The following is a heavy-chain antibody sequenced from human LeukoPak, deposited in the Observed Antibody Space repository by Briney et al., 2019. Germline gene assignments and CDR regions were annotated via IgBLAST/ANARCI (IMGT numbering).Heavy chain of an antibody. J-gene: IGHJ4*02. Sequence: SQTLSLTCTVSGGSVSSGDYYWSWIRQPPGKGLEWSGYIYYSGSTYYNPSLKSRVTISVDTSKNQFSLKLSSVTAADTAVYYCARDSPYGDHFYFDYWGQGTLVTVSS. V-gene: IGHV4-30-4*01. CDR1: GGSVSSGDYY. D-gene: IGHD4-17*01. CDR2: IYYSGST. CDR3: ARDSPYGDHFYFDY.